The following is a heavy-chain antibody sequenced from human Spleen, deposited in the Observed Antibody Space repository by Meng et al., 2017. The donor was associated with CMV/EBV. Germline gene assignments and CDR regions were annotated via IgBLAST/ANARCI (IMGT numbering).Heavy chain of an antibody. CDR2: IYYSGST. CDR3: ARQLLLYYFDY. D-gene: IGHD2-15*01. Sequence: SETLSLTCTVAGGYISSSSYYWGWIRQPPGKVLEWIGSIYYSGSTYYNPSLKSRVTISVDTSKNQFSLKLSSVTAADTSVYYCARQLLLYYFDYWGQGTLVTVSS. V-gene: IGHV4-39*01. CDR1: GGYISSSSYY. J-gene: IGHJ4*02.